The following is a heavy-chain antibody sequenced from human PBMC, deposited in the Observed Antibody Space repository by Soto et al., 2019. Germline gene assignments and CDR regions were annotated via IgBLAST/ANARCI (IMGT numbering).Heavy chain of an antibody. V-gene: IGHV1-18*04. CDR3: ARGPRYCSTTSCFSGVTWFDP. CDR2: ISSYNGNT. J-gene: IGHJ5*02. D-gene: IGHD2-2*01. CDR1: GYTFTSYG. Sequence: QVQLVQSGAEVKKPGASVKVSCKASGYTFTSYGISWVRQAPGQGLEWMGWISSYNGNTNYAQKGQGRVTMTTDNSTSTTYMELRSLRSDDTAVYYCARGPRYCSTTSCFSGVTWFDPWGQGTLVTVSS.